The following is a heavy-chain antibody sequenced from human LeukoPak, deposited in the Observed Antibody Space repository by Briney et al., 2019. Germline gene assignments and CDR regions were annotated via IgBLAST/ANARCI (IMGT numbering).Heavy chain of an antibody. Sequence: GESLKISCKGSGYSFTSYWIGWVRQMPGKGLEWMGIIYPGDSDTRYSPSFQGQVTISADKAVSTAYLQWSSLKASDTAMYYCARHYNSDFWSGYSDYWGQGTLVIVSS. CDR2: IYPGDSDT. CDR1: GYSFTSYW. D-gene: IGHD3-3*01. CDR3: ARHYNSDFWSGYSDY. V-gene: IGHV5-51*01. J-gene: IGHJ4*02.